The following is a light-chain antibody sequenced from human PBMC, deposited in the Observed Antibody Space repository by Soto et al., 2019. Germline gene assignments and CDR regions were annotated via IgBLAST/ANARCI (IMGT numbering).Light chain of an antibody. V-gene: IGLV2-14*03. J-gene: IGLJ1*01. CDR1: SIDVVSFNY. CDR2: DVS. CDR3: ASYTTSSTNV. Sequence: QSVLTQPASVSGSPGQSIAISCPGTSIDVVSFNYVSWYQQHPGKAPKFMIFDVSSRPSGVSDRFSGSKSGNTASLTISGLQTEGEADYYCASYTTSSTNVFGTGTKDTVL.